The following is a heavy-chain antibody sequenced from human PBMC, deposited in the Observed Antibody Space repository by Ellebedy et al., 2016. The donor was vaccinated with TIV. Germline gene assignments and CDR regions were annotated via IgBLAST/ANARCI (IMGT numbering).Heavy chain of an antibody. V-gene: IGHV3-21*01. CDR1: GFTLSSYT. Sequence: PGGSLRLSCAASGFTLSSYTLNWVRQAPGKGLEWVSSISTSSSYIYYADSVKGRFTISRDNAKNSLFLQMTSLRAEDTAVYYCARWAYVNSWYHLDYWGQGTLVTVSS. CDR2: ISTSSSYI. CDR3: ARWAYVNSWYHLDY. D-gene: IGHD1-14*01. J-gene: IGHJ4*02.